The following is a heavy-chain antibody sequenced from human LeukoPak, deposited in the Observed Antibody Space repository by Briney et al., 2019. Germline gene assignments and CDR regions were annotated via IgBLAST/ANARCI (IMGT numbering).Heavy chain of an antibody. CDR2: IKQDGSEK. D-gene: IGHD4-11*01. CDR3: ARDSDNSWGNRFDF. Sequence: GGSLRLSCAASGFIFRDYWMTWVRQAPGKGLEWVGNIKQDGSEKYYVDSVKGRFTISRDNTKNSLFLQMNSLRAEDTAVYFCARDSDNSWGNRFDFWGQGTLVTVSS. J-gene: IGHJ4*02. V-gene: IGHV3-7*03. CDR1: GFIFRDYW.